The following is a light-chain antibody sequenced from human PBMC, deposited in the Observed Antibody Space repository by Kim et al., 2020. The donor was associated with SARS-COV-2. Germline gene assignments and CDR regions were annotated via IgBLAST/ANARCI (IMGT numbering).Light chain of an antibody. CDR2: GAS. V-gene: IGKV3-15*01. Sequence: EIVMTQSPPTLSVSPGETATVSCRASQSINTNLAWYQQRPGQAPSLLIYGASTRATNVPARFSGSGSGTEFTLTITSLQSEDFAVYFCQQYKDWPPWTFGQGTKVEIK. CDR3: QQYKDWPPWT. J-gene: IGKJ1*01. CDR1: QSINTN.